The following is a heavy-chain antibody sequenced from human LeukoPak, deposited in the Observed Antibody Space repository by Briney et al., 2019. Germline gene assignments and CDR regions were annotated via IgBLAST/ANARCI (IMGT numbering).Heavy chain of an antibody. CDR2: ISSSSTSYI. J-gene: IGHJ3*02. V-gene: IGHV3-21*01. D-gene: IGHD6-19*01. Sequence: PGGSLRLSCAASEFTFSSYSMNWVRQAPGKGLEWVSFISSSSTSYIYYADSVKGRFTISRDNAKNSLYLQMNSLRAEDTAVYYCANGLAKSRGWVGSDAFHIWGQGTMVTVSS. CDR1: EFTFSSYS. CDR3: ANGLAKSRGWVGSDAFHI.